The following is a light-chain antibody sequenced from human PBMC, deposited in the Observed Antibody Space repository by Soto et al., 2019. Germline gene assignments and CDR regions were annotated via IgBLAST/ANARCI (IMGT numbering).Light chain of an antibody. Sequence: DIVMTQSPDSLTVSLAERATINCKSSQRVLSSSNNKNYLAWYQQKPGQPPKLLIYWASTQESGVPDRFSGSGSGTDFTLTISSLQAEDVAVYYCQQYYSTPRTFGPGTKVDIK. CDR1: QRVLSSSNNKNY. CDR2: WAS. J-gene: IGKJ3*01. CDR3: QQYYSTPRT. V-gene: IGKV4-1*01.